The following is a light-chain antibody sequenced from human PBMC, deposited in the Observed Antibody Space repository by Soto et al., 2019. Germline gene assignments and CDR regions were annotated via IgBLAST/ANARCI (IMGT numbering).Light chain of an antibody. CDR3: SSFRSSSTSYV. Sequence: QSALTQPASLSGSPGQSIPISCTGTSSDIGDANYVSWYQQHPVKAPKLVMYDVSNRPSGVSNRFSGSKSANTASLTISGLQAEDEADYYCSSFRSSSTSYVFGTGTKLTVL. CDR1: SSDIGDANY. V-gene: IGLV2-14*03. J-gene: IGLJ1*01. CDR2: DVS.